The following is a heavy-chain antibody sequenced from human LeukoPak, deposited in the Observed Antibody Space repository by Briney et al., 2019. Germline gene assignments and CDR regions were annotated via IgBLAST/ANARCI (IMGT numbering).Heavy chain of an antibody. Sequence: GGSLRLSCAASGFTFSSYSMNWVRQAPGKRLEWVSYISSSSSTIYYADSVKGRFTISRDNAKNSLYLQMNSLRAEDTAVYYCASLGVSPIWGQGTMVTVSS. CDR1: GFTFSSYS. V-gene: IGHV3-48*01. D-gene: IGHD6-6*01. CDR3: ASLGVSPI. CDR2: ISSSSSTI. J-gene: IGHJ3*02.